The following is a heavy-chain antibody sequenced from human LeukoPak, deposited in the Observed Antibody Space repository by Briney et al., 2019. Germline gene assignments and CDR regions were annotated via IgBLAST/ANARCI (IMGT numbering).Heavy chain of an antibody. CDR2: ISSSSSYI. J-gene: IGHJ4*02. CDR3: ARATGDHYDFWSGQVLGY. Sequence: GGSLRLSCAASGFTFSSYSMNWVRQAPGKGLEWVSSISSSSSYIYYADSVKGRFTISRDNAKNSLYLQMTSLRAEDRAVYYCARATGDHYDFWSGQVLGYWGQGTLVTVSS. D-gene: IGHD3-3*01. CDR1: GFTFSSYS. V-gene: IGHV3-21*01.